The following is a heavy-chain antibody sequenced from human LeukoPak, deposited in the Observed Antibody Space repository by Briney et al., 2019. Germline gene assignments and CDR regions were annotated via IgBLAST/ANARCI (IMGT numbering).Heavy chain of an antibody. Sequence: GGSLRLSCVASGFTFSSYAMSWVRQAPGKGLEWVSSIVTTGVSTYYADSVKGRFTISRDNAKNSLYLQMNSLRAEDTAVYYCARDPSGYSYAPHYYMDVWGKGTTVTVSS. D-gene: IGHD5-18*01. CDR3: ARDPSGYSYAPHYYMDV. CDR2: IVTTGVST. J-gene: IGHJ6*03. V-gene: IGHV3-23*01. CDR1: GFTFSSYA.